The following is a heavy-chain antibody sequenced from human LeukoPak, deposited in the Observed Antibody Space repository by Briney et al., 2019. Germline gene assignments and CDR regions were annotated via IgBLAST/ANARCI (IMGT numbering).Heavy chain of an antibody. D-gene: IGHD2-15*01. CDR2: IYYSGST. V-gene: IGHV4-30-4*01. CDR1: GGSISSGDYY. Sequence: SQTLSLTCTVSGGSISSGDYYWSWIRQPPGKGLEWTGYIYYSGSTYYNPSLKSRVTISVDTSKNQFSLKLSSVTAADTAVYYCARANPFYCSGGSCYFHDAFDIWGQGTMVTVSS. CDR3: ARANPFYCSGGSCYFHDAFDI. J-gene: IGHJ3*02.